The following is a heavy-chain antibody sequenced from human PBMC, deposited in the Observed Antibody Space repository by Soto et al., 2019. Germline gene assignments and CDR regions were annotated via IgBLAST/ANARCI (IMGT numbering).Heavy chain of an antibody. J-gene: IGHJ4*02. D-gene: IGHD3-9*01. Sequence: GGSLRLSCAASGFTFSNAWMNWVRQAPGKGLEWVGRIKSKTDGGTTDYAAPVKGRFTISRDDSKNTLYLQMNSLKTEDTAVYYCTTEVEYYDILTGPLFDYWGQGTLVTVSS. V-gene: IGHV3-15*07. CDR3: TTEVEYYDILTGPLFDY. CDR2: IKSKTDGGTT. CDR1: GFTFSNAW.